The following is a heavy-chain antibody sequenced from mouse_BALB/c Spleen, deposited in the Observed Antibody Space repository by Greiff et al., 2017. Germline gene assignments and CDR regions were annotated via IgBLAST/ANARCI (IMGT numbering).Heavy chain of an antibody. CDR2: IDPETGGT. D-gene: IGHD4-1*02. CDR3: SQLGQGGFDY. Sequence: QVQLQQSGAELVRPGASVTLSCKASGYTFTDYEMHWVKQTPVHGLEWIGAIDPETGGTAYNQKFKGKATLTVDKSSSTAYMHLSSLTSEDSAVYSCSQLGQGGFDYWGQGTTLTVSS. J-gene: IGHJ2*01. CDR1: GYTFTDYE. V-gene: IGHV1-15*01.